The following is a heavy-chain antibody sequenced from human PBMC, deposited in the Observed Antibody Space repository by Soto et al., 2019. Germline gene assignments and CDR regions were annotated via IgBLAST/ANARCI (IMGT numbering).Heavy chain of an antibody. V-gene: IGHV1-18*01. CDR2: ISAYNGNT. CDR3: ARAGGGYCSGGSCYSDTWFDP. Sequence: QVQLVQSGAEVKKPGASVKVSCKASGYTFTSYGISWVRQAPGQGLEWMGWISAYNGNTNYAQKLQGRVTMTTDTSTSTADMELRSLRSDDTAVYYCARAGGGYCSGGSCYSDTWFDPWGQGTLVTVSS. CDR1: GYTFTSYG. J-gene: IGHJ5*02. D-gene: IGHD2-15*01.